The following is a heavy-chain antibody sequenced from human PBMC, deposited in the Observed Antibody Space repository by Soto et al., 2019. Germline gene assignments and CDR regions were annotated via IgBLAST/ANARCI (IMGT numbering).Heavy chain of an antibody. CDR2: INHSGST. CDR3: ARGDPTYDILIAVYFDC. V-gene: IGHV4-34*01. CDR1: GGSFSGYY. D-gene: IGHD3-9*01. J-gene: IGHJ4*02. Sequence: QVQLQQWGAGLLKPSETLSLTCAVYGGSFSGYYWSWIRQPPGKGLEWIGEINHSGSTNYNPSLKSRVTISVDTSKNQFSLKLRSVTAAVTAVYYCARGDPTYDILIAVYFDCWGQRNLGNVS.